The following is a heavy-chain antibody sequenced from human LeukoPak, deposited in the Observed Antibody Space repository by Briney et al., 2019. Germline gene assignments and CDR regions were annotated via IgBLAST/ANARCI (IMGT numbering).Heavy chain of an antibody. CDR3: ARHRVRQLAYFDY. CDR1: GGSISSGGYY. V-gene: IGHV4-31*03. Sequence: SETLSLTCTVSGGSISSGGYYWSWIRQHPGKGLEWIGYIYYSGSTYYNPSLKSRVTISVDTSKNQFSLKLSSVTAADTAVYYCARHRVRQLAYFDYWGQGTLVTVSS. D-gene: IGHD6-13*01. CDR2: IYYSGST. J-gene: IGHJ4*02.